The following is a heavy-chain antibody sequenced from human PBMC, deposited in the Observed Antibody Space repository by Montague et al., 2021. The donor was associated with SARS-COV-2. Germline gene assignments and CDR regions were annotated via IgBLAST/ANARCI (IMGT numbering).Heavy chain of an antibody. CDR1: GGSISSGSYY. CDR3: AREGVIGKYRWNYLFPHALLAFDI. D-gene: IGHD1-7*01. V-gene: IGHV4-61*02. J-gene: IGHJ3*02. Sequence: TLSLTCTVSGGSISSGSYYWSWIRQPAGKGLEWIGRIYTSGSTNYNPSLTSRVTISVDTSKNQFSLKLSSVTAADTAVYYCAREGVIGKYRWNYLFPHALLAFDIWGQGTLVTVSS. CDR2: IYTSGST.